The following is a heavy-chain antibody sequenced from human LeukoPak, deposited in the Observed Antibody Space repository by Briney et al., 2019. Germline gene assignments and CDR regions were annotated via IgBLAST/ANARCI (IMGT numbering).Heavy chain of an antibody. J-gene: IGHJ6*03. CDR3: AKGGDIVLTPNYYYYMDV. D-gene: IGHD2-8*01. V-gene: IGHV3-30*02. Sequence: GGSLRLSCAASGFTFSSYGMHWVRQAPGKGLEWVAFIRYDGSNKYYADSVKGRFTISRDNSKNTLYLQMNSLRAEDTAVYYCAKGGDIVLTPNYYYYMDVWGKGTTVTVSS. CDR2: IRYDGSNK. CDR1: GFTFSSYG.